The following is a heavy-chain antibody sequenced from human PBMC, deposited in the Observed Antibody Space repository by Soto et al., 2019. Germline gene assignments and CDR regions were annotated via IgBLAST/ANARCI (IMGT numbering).Heavy chain of an antibody. CDR1: GGSISNYF. CDR2: IYPTGTT. CDR3: ARVRTVLGVVGSLDV. D-gene: IGHD3-3*01. Sequence: QVQLQESGPGLVKPSETLSLTCTVSGGSISNYFWSWIRQPAGKGLEWIGRIYPTGTTNYNPSVKSLVTMSVATSKNQFSLTLSSVTAADAAIYYCARVRTVLGVVGSLDVWGQGTTVTVSS. J-gene: IGHJ6*02. V-gene: IGHV4-4*07.